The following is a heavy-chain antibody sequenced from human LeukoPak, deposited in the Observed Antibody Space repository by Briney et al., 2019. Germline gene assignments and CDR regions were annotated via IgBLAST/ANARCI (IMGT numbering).Heavy chain of an antibody. V-gene: IGHV3-15*01. D-gene: IGHD2/OR15-2a*01. J-gene: IGHJ4*02. CDR2: IKNKTDGGTT. Sequence: GGSLRLSCAASGLTFRNAWVSWVRQAPGKGLEWVGRIKNKTDGGTTDYAAPVKGRFTISRDDSNNTLYLQMNSLKTEDTAVYYCTTGIRGDWGQGTLVTVSS. CDR3: TTGIRGD. CDR1: GLTFRNAW.